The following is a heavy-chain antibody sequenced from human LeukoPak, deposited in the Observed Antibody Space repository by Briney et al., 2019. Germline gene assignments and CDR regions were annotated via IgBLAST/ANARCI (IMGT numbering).Heavy chain of an antibody. CDR2: IYPGDSDT. J-gene: IGHJ4*02. CDR3: ATKFYGSGSYLRY. D-gene: IGHD3-10*01. CDR1: GYSFTNYW. V-gene: IGHV5-51*01. Sequence: GASLKISCKGSGYSFTNYWIGWVRQMPGKGLEWMGIIYPGDSDTRYSPSFQGQVTISADKSISTAYLQWSSLKASDTAMYYCATKFYGSGSYLRYWGQGTLVTVSS.